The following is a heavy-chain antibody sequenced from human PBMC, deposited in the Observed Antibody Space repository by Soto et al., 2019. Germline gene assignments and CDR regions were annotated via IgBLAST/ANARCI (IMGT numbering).Heavy chain of an antibody. CDR3: AIRGYSCLITSPFYS. V-gene: IGHV3-23*01. Sequence: GGSLRLSCAASGFTFSSYAMSWVRQAPEKGLEWVSAISDSGGYTYYADSVKGRVTISRDNSKNTLYLQMNSLRAEDTAVYYCAIRGYSCLITSPFYSWGQGALVTVSS. CDR2: ISDSGGYT. D-gene: IGHD5-18*01. CDR1: GFTFSSYA. J-gene: IGHJ4*02.